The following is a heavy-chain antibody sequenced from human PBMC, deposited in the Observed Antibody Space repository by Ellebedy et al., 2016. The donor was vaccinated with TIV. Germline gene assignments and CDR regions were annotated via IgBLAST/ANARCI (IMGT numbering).Heavy chain of an antibody. Sequence: GESLKISCQGYGYSFSKHWIAWVRQQPGKGLEWVGLIYPGDSDTKYSPAFQGQVTITSDKSTATVYLQWSGLKASDTAVYYCSRLRDALADELDYWGQGTLVTVS. CDR3: SRLRDALADELDY. CDR1: GYSFSKHW. V-gene: IGHV5-51*01. CDR2: IYPGDSDT. D-gene: IGHD6-19*01. J-gene: IGHJ4*02.